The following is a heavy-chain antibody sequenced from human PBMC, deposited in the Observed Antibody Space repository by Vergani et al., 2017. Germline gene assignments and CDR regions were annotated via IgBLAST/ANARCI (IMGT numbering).Heavy chain of an antibody. V-gene: IGHV3-23*01. D-gene: IGHD2-2*02. CDR2: ISGSGGST. Sequence: EVQLLESGGGLVQPGGSLRLSCAASGFTFSSYAMSWVRQAPGKGLEWVSAISGSGGSTYYADSVKGRFTISRDNSKNTLYLQMNSLRAEDTAVYYCAKGYCSSTSCYMSYYYYYMDVWGKGTTVTVSS. J-gene: IGHJ6*03. CDR3: AKGYCSSTSCYMSYYYYYMDV. CDR1: GFTFSSYA.